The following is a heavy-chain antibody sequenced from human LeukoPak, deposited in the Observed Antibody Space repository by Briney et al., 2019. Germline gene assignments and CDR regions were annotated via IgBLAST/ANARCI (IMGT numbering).Heavy chain of an antibody. Sequence: GESLQISCKGSGSSFTSYWIGWVRPMPGKGLEWMGIIYPGDSDTRYSPSFQGQVTISADKSISTAYLQWSSLKASDTAMYYCARLANIAAAGTRSYYYGMDVWGQGTTVTVSS. CDR1: GSSFTSYW. D-gene: IGHD6-13*01. CDR3: ARLANIAAAGTRSYYYGMDV. CDR2: IYPGDSDT. V-gene: IGHV5-51*01. J-gene: IGHJ6*02.